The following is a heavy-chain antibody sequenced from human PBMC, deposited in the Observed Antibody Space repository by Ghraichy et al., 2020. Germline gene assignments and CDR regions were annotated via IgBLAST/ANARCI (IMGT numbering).Heavy chain of an antibody. Sequence: SETLSLTCAVYGGSFSGYYWSWIRQPPGKGLEWIGEINHSGSTNYNPSLKSRVTISVDTSKNQFSLKLSSVTAADTAVYYCARGRIPGIAASRTRSSWFDPWGQGTLVTVSS. CDR2: INHSGST. V-gene: IGHV4-34*01. CDR3: ARGRIPGIAASRTRSSWFDP. D-gene: IGHD6-13*01. CDR1: GGSFSGYY. J-gene: IGHJ5*02.